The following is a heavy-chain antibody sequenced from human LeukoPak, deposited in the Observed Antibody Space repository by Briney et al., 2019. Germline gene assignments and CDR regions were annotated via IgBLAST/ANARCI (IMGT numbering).Heavy chain of an antibody. CDR2: INTNTGNP. CDR1: GYTFTSYA. J-gene: IGHJ4*02. CDR3: ATTLIPFYFGSGSPDY. V-gene: IGHV7-4-1*02. D-gene: IGHD3-10*01. Sequence: ASVKVSCMASGYTFTSYAMNWVRQAPGQGLEWMGWINTNTGNPTYAQGFTGRFVFSLDTSVSTAYLQISSLKAEDTAVYFCATTLIPFYFGSGSPDYWGQGTLVTVSS.